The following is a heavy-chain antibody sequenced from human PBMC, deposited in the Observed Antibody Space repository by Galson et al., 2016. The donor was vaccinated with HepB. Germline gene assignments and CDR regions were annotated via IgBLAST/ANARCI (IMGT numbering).Heavy chain of an antibody. CDR2: IYHSGTS. Sequence: SETLSLTCAVSGGSISSSNWWTWVRQPPGKGLEWIGEIYHSGTSNYNPSLKSRVTISVDKSKNQFSLRLSSVTAADTAVYYCAREDYPANYYYVMDVWGQGTTVTVSS. CDR3: AREDYPANYYYVMDV. V-gene: IGHV4-4*02. J-gene: IGHJ6*02. CDR1: GGSISSSNW. D-gene: IGHD4/OR15-4a*01.